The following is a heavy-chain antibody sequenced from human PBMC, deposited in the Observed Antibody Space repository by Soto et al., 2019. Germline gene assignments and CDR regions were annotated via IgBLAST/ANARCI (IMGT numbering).Heavy chain of an antibody. Sequence: EVQLAESGGGMVQPGGSLRLSCVASGFTFSSYDMHWVRQAPGKGLEYVSSIRSNGGTTYYGNSVKGRFTISRDNSKNTLYLQMVSLRAEDMAVYYCVRRVSGNYDYWGQGTLVTVSS. CDR1: GFTFSSYD. J-gene: IGHJ4*02. CDR3: VRRVSGNYDY. V-gene: IGHV3-64*01. D-gene: IGHD1-7*01. CDR2: IRSNGGTT.